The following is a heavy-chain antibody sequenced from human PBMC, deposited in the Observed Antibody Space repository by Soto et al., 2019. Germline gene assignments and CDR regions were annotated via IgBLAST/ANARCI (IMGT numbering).Heavy chain of an antibody. CDR2: IYYSGST. V-gene: IGHV4-31*03. CDR1: GGSISSGGYY. J-gene: IGHJ4*02. D-gene: IGHD1-20*01. CDR3: ARERDNFRNFDY. Sequence: SETLSLTCTVSGGSISSGGYYWSWIRQHPGKGLEWIGYIYYSGSTYYNPSLKSRVTISVDTSKNQSSLKLSSVTAADTAVYYCARERDNFRNFDYWGQGTLVTVSS.